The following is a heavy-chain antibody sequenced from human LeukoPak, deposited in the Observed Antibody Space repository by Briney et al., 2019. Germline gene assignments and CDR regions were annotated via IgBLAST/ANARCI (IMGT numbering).Heavy chain of an antibody. J-gene: IGHJ5*02. Sequence: PSGTLSLTCAVSGGSIITSDWWSWVRHPPGKGLEWIGEIYLRGGTNYNPSLRGRVTISVDKSKNQLYLDLSSVTAADTAVYYCVKNWEKAFDPWGQGTLVTVSS. CDR1: GGSIITSDW. CDR2: IYLRGGT. CDR3: VKNWEKAFDP. D-gene: IGHD7-27*01. V-gene: IGHV4-4*02.